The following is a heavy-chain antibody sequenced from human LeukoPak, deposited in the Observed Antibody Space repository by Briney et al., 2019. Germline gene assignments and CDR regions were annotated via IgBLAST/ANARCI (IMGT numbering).Heavy chain of an antibody. CDR2: INPNSGGT. CDR3: ARGRHDYGKASWFDP. J-gene: IGHJ5*02. D-gene: IGHD3-10*01. V-gene: IGHV1-2*02. Sequence: ASVKVSCKASGYTFTGYYMHWVRQAPGQGLEWMGWINPNSGGTNYAQKFQGRVTMTRDTSNSTAYMELSRLRSDDTAVYYCARGRHDYGKASWFDPWGQGTLVTVSS. CDR1: GYTFTGYY.